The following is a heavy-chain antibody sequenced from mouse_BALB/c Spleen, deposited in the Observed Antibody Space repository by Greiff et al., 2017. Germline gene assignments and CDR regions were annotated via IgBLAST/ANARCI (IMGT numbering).Heavy chain of an antibody. Sequence: EVQLVESGGGLVKPGGSLKLSCAASGFTFSSYAMSWVRQTPEKRLEWVATISSGGSYTYYPDSVKGRFTISRDNAKNTLYLQMSSLRSEDTAMYYCARGNYYGSSYGWYFDVWGAGTTVTVSS. CDR2: ISSGGSYT. J-gene: IGHJ1*01. CDR3: ARGNYYGSSYGWYFDV. CDR1: GFTFSSYA. V-gene: IGHV5-9-3*01. D-gene: IGHD1-1*01.